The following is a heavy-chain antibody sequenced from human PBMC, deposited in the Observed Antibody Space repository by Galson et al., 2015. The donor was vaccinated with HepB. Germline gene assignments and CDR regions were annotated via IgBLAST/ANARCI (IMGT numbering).Heavy chain of an antibody. CDR3: ARDSLVSPSVPAAPFDY. D-gene: IGHD2-2*01. CDR2: IIPILDIT. V-gene: IGHV1-69*04. J-gene: IGHJ4*02. CDR1: GGTFSSYT. Sequence: SVKVSCKASGGTFSSYTISWVRQAPGQGLEWMGRIIPILDITNYAQKFQGRVMITADKSTGIASMELSSLRSEDTAVYYCARDSLVSPSVPAAPFDYWGQGTLVTVSS.